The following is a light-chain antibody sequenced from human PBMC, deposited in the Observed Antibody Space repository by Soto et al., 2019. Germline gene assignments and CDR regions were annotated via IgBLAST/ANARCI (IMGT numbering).Light chain of an antibody. V-gene: IGKV3-20*01. J-gene: IGKJ1*01. CDR3: QLYGSPWT. CDR1: QSVNSNY. Sequence: EIVLTQSPGTLSLSPGERATLSCRASQSVNSNYLAWYQQKPGQTPRLLIYGVSSRATGIPDRFSGSESGPDFTLTISRLEPEDFAVYYCQLYGSPWTFGQGTRVEIK. CDR2: GVS.